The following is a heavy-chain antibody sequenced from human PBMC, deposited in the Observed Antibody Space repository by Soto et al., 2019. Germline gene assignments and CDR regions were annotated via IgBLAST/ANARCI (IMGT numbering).Heavy chain of an antibody. V-gene: IGHV1-69*02. D-gene: IGHD3-10*01. J-gene: IGHJ5*02. CDR1: GGTFSSYT. CDR2: IIPILGMA. Sequence: QVQLEQSGAEVKKPGSSVKVCCKASGGTFSSYTISWVRQAPGQGLEWMGRIIPILGMANYAQKFQGRVTITADKSTSTAYMELSSLRSEDTAVYYCARAPKYYGSGTFLWFDPWGQGTLVTVSS. CDR3: ARAPKYYGSGTFLWFDP.